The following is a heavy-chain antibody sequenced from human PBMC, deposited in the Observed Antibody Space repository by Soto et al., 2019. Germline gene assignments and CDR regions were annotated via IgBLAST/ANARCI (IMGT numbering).Heavy chain of an antibody. V-gene: IGHV4-4*02. CDR3: ARVHVMVVAGSTFDY. CDR1: GGSISSNKW. D-gene: IGHD6-19*01. J-gene: IGHJ4*03. Sequence: PSETLSLTCAVYGGSISSNKWWSWVRQPPGKGLEWIGEIYHSGSTNYNPSLKSRISISVDTSKNQFSLRLTSVTAADTATYYCARVHVMVVAGSTFDYWGPGTLVTVSS. CDR2: IYHSGST.